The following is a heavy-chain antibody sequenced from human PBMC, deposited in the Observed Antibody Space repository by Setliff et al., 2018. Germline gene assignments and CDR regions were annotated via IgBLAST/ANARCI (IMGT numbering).Heavy chain of an antibody. J-gene: IGHJ6*03. V-gene: IGHV3-11*04. CDR3: AREGVGFRFYYAYMDV. CDR1: GFTFGDYY. CDR2: ISRGGNTI. D-gene: IGHD3-10*01. Sequence: PGGSLRLSCSASGFTFGDYYMSWIRQAPGKGLEWVSYISRGGNTIYYADSVKGRFTISRDNAKNSLYLQMNSLRAEDTAVYYCAREGVGFRFYYAYMDVWGKGTTVTSP.